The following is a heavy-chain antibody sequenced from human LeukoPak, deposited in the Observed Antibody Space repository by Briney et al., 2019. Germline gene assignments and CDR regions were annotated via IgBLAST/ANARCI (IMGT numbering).Heavy chain of an antibody. CDR2: INPNSGGT. V-gene: IGHV1-2*02. D-gene: IGHD3-10*01. CDR3: ASERLRYYGSGRDFDY. Sequence: ASVKVSCKASGYTFTGYYMHWVRQAPGQGLEWMGWINPNSGGTNYAQKFQGRVTMTRDTSISTAYMELSRLRSDDTAVYYCASERLRYYGSGRDFDYWGQGTLVTVSS. J-gene: IGHJ4*02. CDR1: GYTFTGYY.